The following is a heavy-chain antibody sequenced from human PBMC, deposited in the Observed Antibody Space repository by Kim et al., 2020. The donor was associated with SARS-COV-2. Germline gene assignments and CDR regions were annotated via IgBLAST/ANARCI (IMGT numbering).Heavy chain of an antibody. V-gene: IGHV1-3*01. Sequence: ASVKVSCKASGYTFTSYAMHWVRQAPGQRLEWMGWINAGNGNTKYSQKFQGRVTITRDTSASTAYMELSSLRSEDTAVYYCAREIVVVITHDAFDIWGQGTMVTVSS. CDR2: INAGNGNT. CDR3: AREIVVVITHDAFDI. D-gene: IGHD3-22*01. J-gene: IGHJ3*02. CDR1: GYTFTSYA.